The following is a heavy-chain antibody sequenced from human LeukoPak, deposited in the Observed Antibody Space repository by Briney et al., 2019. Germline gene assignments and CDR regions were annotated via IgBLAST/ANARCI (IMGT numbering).Heavy chain of an antibody. J-gene: IGHJ6*03. CDR1: GFTFGDYA. CDR3: TRTNYYDSSVYYYYYMDV. V-gene: IGHV3-49*04. D-gene: IGHD3-22*01. Sequence: PGGSLRLSCTASGFTFGDYAMSWVRQAPGKGLEWVGFIRSKAYGGTTEYAASVKGRFTISRDDSKSIAYLQMNSLKTEDTAVYYCTRTNYYDSSVYYYYYMDVWGKGTTVTISS. CDR2: IRSKAYGGTT.